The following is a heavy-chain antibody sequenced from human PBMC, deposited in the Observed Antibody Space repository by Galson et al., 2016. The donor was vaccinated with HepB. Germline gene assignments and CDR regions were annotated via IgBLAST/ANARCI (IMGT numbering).Heavy chain of an antibody. CDR2: TYYRSKWYN. J-gene: IGHJ4*02. D-gene: IGHD3-22*01. V-gene: IGHV6-1*01. CDR1: GDSVSSNSAA. Sequence: CAISGDSVSSNSAAWNWIRQSPSRGLEWLGRTYYRSKWYNDYAVSIKSRITINPDTSKNQFSLQLSSVTPEDTSVYYCAREGYYFDTSGHYYWDKIDYWGQGTLVTVSS. CDR3: AREGYYFDTSGHYYWDKIDY.